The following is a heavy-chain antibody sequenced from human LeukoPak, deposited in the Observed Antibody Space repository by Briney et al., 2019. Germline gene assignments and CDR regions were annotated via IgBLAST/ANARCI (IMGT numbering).Heavy chain of an antibody. CDR1: RFTFSSYS. J-gene: IGHJ3*01. CDR2: ISSSSSII. Sequence: GSLRLSCAASRFTFSSYSMNWVRQAPGKGLEWVSYISSSSSIIYYADSVKGRFTISRDTAKNSLYLQMSSLRAEVTAVYYCARDGPWIQLSSPRAFDVRGQGTMVTVSS. D-gene: IGHD5-18*01. CDR3: ARDGPWIQLSSPRAFDV. V-gene: IGHV3-48*01.